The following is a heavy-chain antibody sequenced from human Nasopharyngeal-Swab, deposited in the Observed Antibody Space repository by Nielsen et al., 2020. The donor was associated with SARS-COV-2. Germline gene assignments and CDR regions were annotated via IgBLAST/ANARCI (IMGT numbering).Heavy chain of an antibody. CDR1: GGSISSYY. D-gene: IGHD4-17*01. V-gene: IGHV4-34*01. CDR3: ARASTVTTFFDL. Sequence: SETLSLTCTVSGGSISSYYWSWIRQLPGKGREWIGEINHSGSPNYNPSLKSRVTISVDTSKNQLSLKLNSVTAADTAVYYCARASTVTTFFDLWGRGTLVTVSS. CDR2: INHSGSP. J-gene: IGHJ2*01.